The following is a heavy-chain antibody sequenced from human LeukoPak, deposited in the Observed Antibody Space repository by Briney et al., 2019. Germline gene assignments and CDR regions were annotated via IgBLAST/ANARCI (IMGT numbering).Heavy chain of an antibody. D-gene: IGHD3-22*01. Sequence: GGSLRLSCAASGLTFNSYAMSWVRQAPGKGLEWVSAISGNGGRTYYADSVKGRFTTSRDNSKNTLNLQMHRLRVEDTAVYYCTRVMWDSSGYPIDYWGQGSLVTVSS. CDR2: ISGNGGRT. CDR3: TRVMWDSSGYPIDY. CDR1: GLTFNSYA. J-gene: IGHJ4*02. V-gene: IGHV3-23*01.